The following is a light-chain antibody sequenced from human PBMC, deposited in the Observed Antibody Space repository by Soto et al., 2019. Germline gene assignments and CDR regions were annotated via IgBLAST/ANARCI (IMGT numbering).Light chain of an antibody. Sequence: EIVMTQSPATLSVSPGERATLSCRASQSISSELAWYQQRPGQPPRLLIYGASTRATGVPDRFTGSGSGSDFTLTISGLQSEDFAVYYCQQGHSLPLTFGQGTRLEI. V-gene: IGKV3-15*01. CDR3: QQGHSLPLT. J-gene: IGKJ2*01. CDR2: GAS. CDR1: QSISSE.